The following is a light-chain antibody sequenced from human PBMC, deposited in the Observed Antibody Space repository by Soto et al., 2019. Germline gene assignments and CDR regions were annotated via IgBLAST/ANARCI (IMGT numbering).Light chain of an antibody. J-gene: IGLJ1*01. CDR2: NKN. V-gene: IGLV1-40*01. CDR3: QSYAGSLEAYV. Sequence: QSVLTQPPSVSGAPGQSVTISCTGSRSNIGADYDVHWYRQVPDTAPKLLFFNKNSRPSGVPDRFSSSKSGTSASLAITGLQADDEADYFCQSYAGSLEAYVFGTGTKLTVL. CDR1: RSNIGADYD.